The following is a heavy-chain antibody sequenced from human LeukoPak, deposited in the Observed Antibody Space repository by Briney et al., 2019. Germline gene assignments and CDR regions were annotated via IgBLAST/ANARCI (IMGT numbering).Heavy chain of an antibody. CDR2: ISPYTTKT. J-gene: IGHJ6*03. Sequence: ASVKVSCKASGYTFTSYYMHGVRQAPGQGLEWMGWISPYTTKTNYAQSLQGRVTMTTDTSTSTAYMELRSLRSDDTAVYYCAREGGVGPTAPPDYYSYQMDVWGKGTTVTVSS. D-gene: IGHD1-26*01. CDR3: AREGGVGPTAPPDYYSYQMDV. V-gene: IGHV1-18*04. CDR1: GYTFTSYY.